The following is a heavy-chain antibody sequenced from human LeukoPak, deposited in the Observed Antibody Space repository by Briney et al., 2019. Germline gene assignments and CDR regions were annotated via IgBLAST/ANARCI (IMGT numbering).Heavy chain of an antibody. CDR1: GFTFSSYW. CDR2: IKQDGSEK. Sequence: GGSLRLSCAASGFTFSSYWMSWVRQAPGKGLGWVANIKQDGSEKYYVDSVKGRFTISRDNAKNSLYLQMNSLRAEDTAVYYCARVESGYSFGTRWFDPWGQGTLVTVSS. V-gene: IGHV3-7*01. D-gene: IGHD5-18*01. J-gene: IGHJ5*02. CDR3: ARVESGYSFGTRWFDP.